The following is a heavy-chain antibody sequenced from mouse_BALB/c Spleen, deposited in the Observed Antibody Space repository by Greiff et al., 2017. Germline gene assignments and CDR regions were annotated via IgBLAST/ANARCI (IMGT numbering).Heavy chain of an antibody. V-gene: IGHV5-6-5*01. CDR3: ARDYAMDY. J-gene: IGHJ4*01. CDR2: ISSGGST. Sequence: EVMLVESGGGLVKPGGSLKLSCTASGFTFSSYAMSWVRQTPEKRLEWVASISSGGSTYYPDSVKGRFTISRDNARNILYLQMSSLRSEDTAMYYCARDYAMDYWGQGTSVTVSS. CDR1: GFTFSSYA.